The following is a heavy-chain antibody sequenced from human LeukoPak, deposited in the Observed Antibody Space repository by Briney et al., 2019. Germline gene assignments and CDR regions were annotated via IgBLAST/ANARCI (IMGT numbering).Heavy chain of an antibody. V-gene: IGHV1-2*02. CDR1: GYTFTGYY. J-gene: IGHJ4*02. CDR2: INSNSGGT. Sequence: ASVKVSCKASGYTFTGYYMHWVRQAPGQGLEWMGWINSNSGGTNYAQKFQGRVTMTRDTSISTAYMELSRLRSDDTAVYYCARPLIVGATPRFDYWGQGTLVTVSS. D-gene: IGHD1-26*01. CDR3: ARPLIVGATPRFDY.